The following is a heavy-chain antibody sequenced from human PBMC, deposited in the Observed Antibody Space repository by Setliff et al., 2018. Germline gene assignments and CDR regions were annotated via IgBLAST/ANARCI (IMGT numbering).Heavy chain of an antibody. D-gene: IGHD3-10*01. CDR3: ARVDFTMIQGVLGL. J-gene: IGHJ1*01. V-gene: IGHV4-39*07. Sequence: PSETLSLTCTVSGGSISSMSYYWGWIRQPPGKGLEWIGSIYHSGSSYYNSSLRSRVTISVDTSKNQFSMKLTSVTAADTAVYYCARVDFTMIQGVLGLWGQGTLVTVSS. CDR1: GGSISSMSYY. CDR2: IYHSGSS.